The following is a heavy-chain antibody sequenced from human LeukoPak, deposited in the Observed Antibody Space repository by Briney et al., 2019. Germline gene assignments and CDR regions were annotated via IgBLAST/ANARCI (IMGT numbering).Heavy chain of an antibody. J-gene: IGHJ4*02. CDR3: AKVASSSWYGGPFDY. Sequence: GGSLRLSCAASGFSFDDYAMHWVRQAPGKGLEWVSGISWNSGSIGYADSVKGRFTISRDKAKNSLYLQMNRLRAEDMALYYCAKVASSSWYGGPFDYWGQGTLVTVSA. D-gene: IGHD6-13*01. CDR2: ISWNSGSI. CDR1: GFSFDDYA. V-gene: IGHV3-9*03.